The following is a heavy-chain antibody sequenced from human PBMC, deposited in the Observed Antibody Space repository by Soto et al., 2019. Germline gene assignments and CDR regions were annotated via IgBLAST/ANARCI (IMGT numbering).Heavy chain of an antibody. V-gene: IGHV4-39*01. CDR1: GVSISGSRDY. Sequence: PSETLSLTCTVSGVSISGSRDYWGWIRQPPGRGLEWIGNIYYSGSTYYTPALKSRVTLSVDTSKNQFSLNLNSVTAADTAVYYCARGGIPPSGYGIAYAMDVWGQGTTVTVSS. CDR2: IYYSGST. D-gene: IGHD1-26*01. J-gene: IGHJ6*02. CDR3: ARGGIPPSGYGIAYAMDV.